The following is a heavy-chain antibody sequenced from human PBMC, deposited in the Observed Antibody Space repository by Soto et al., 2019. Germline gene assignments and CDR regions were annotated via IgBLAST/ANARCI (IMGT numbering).Heavy chain of an antibody. V-gene: IGHV5-10-1*01. Sequence: EVQLVQSGAEVKKPGESLRISCKGYAYRFTTYWISRVRQMPGKGLEWMGRIDPSDSYTRYSPSFQGHVTITADKSISTAYLQWNSLKASDTANYYCARVLRSDALDIWGQGTRVTVSA. CDR3: ARVLRSDALDI. CDR1: AYRFTTYW. CDR2: IDPSDSYT. J-gene: IGHJ3*02.